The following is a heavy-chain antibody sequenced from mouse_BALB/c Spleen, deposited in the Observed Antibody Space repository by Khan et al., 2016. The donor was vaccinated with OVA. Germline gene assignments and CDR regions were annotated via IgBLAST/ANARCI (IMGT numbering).Heavy chain of an antibody. J-gene: IGHJ3*01. CDR3: EDYVAGSFAY. Sequence: EVELVESGGDLVKPAGSLKLSCAASGFTFSSYSMSWVRQTPDKRLEWVASISSGGDYTYYPDSVKGRFIISRDNAKNTLYLQMSDLKSEDTDRDYCEDYVAGSFAYWGQGTLVTVSA. CDR2: ISSGGDYT. CDR1: GFTFSSYS. V-gene: IGHV5-6*01. D-gene: IGHD2-4*01.